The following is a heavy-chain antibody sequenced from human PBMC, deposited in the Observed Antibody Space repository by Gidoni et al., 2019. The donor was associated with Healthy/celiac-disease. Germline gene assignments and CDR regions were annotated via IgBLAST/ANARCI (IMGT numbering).Heavy chain of an antibody. CDR3: ARGRGPYYYDSSGYYYLVGYFDY. CDR2: ISYEGSNK. J-gene: IGHJ4*02. D-gene: IGHD3-22*01. V-gene: IGHV3-30-3*01. CDR1: GFHCSSYA. Sequence: QVQLVESGGGVVQPGRSLRLSCAASGFHCSSYAMHWVRQSQGKGLEWVAVISYEGSNKYYADSVKGRFTISRDNSKNTLYLQMNSLRAEDTAVYYCARGRGPYYYDSSGYYYLVGYFDYWGQGTLVTVSS.